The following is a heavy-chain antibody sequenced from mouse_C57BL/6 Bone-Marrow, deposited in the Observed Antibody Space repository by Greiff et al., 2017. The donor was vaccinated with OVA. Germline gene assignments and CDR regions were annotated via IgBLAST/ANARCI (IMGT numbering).Heavy chain of an antibody. Sequence: VQLQQSGPGLVKPSQSLSLTCSVTGYSITSGYYWNWIRQFPGNKLEWMGYISYDGSNNYNPSLKNRISITRDTSKNQFFLKLNSVTTEDTATYYCAREGLYGNSYFDVWGTGTTVTVSS. V-gene: IGHV3-6*01. D-gene: IGHD2-1*01. J-gene: IGHJ1*03. CDR3: AREGLYGNSYFDV. CDR2: ISYDGSN. CDR1: GYSITSGYY.